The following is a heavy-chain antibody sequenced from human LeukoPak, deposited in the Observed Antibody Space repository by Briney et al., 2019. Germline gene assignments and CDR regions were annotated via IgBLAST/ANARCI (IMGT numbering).Heavy chain of an antibody. CDR3: AREDPGIAAAGLAPFDY. CDR2: IYHSGST. J-gene: IGHJ4*02. Sequence: SETLSLTCTVSGGSISSGDYYWSWIRQPPGKGLEWIGYIYHSGSTYYNPSLKSRVTISVDRSKNQFSLKLSSVTAADTAVYYCAREDPGIAAAGLAPFDYWGQGTLVTVPS. CDR1: GGSISSGDYY. D-gene: IGHD6-13*01. V-gene: IGHV4-30-2*01.